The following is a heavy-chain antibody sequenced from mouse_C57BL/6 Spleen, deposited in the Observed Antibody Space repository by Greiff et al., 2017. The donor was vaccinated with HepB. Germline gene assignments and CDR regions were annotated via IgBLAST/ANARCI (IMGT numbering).Heavy chain of an antibody. CDR2: IYPGSGST. D-gene: IGHD2-3*01. Sequence: VQLQQSGAELVKPGASVKMSCKASGYTFTSYWITWVKQRPGQGLEWIGDIYPGSGSTNYNEKFKSKATLTVDTSSSTAYMQLSSLTSEDSAVYDCARGGLVRVTTRYFDVWGTGTTVTVSS. J-gene: IGHJ1*03. CDR1: GYTFTSYW. CDR3: ARGGLVRVTTRYFDV. V-gene: IGHV1-55*01.